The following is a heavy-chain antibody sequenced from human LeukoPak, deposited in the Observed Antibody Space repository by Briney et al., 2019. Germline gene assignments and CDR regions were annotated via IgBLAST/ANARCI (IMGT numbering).Heavy chain of an antibody. CDR3: ARDLLGYNPFDY. D-gene: IGHD1-14*01. CDR2: IWYDGSNK. CDR1: GFTFSSYG. V-gene: IGHV3-33*01. Sequence: PGGSLRLSCAASGFTFSSYGMHWVRQAPGKGLEGVAVIWYDGSNKYYADSVKGRFTISRDNSKNTLYLQMNSLRAEDTAVYYCARDLLGYNPFDYWGQGTLVTVSS. J-gene: IGHJ4*02.